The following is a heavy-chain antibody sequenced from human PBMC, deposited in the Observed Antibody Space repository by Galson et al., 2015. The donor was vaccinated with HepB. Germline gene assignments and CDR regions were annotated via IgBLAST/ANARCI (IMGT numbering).Heavy chain of an antibody. D-gene: IGHD6-19*01. CDR1: GGTFSSYT. Sequence: SVKVSCKASGGTFSSYTISWVRQAPGQGLEWMGRIIPILGIANYAQKFQGRVTITADKSTSTAYMELSSLRSEDTAVYYCARGGWLVRGLYFQHWGQGTLVTVSS. CDR3: ARGGWLVRGLYFQH. V-gene: IGHV1-69*02. J-gene: IGHJ1*01. CDR2: IIPILGIA.